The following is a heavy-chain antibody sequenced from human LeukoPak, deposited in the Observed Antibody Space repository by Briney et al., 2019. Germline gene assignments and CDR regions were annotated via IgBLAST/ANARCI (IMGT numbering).Heavy chain of an antibody. D-gene: IGHD3-10*01. CDR2: IWYDGSNK. V-gene: IGHV3-33*06. Sequence: PGGSLRLSCAASGFTFSSYGMHWVRQAPGKGLEWVAGIWYDGSNKYYADSVKGRFTISRDNSKNTLYLQMNSLRAEDTAVYYCAKGALLWFGELLYFDYWGQGTLVTVSS. CDR3: AKGALLWFGELLYFDY. CDR1: GFTFSSYG. J-gene: IGHJ4*02.